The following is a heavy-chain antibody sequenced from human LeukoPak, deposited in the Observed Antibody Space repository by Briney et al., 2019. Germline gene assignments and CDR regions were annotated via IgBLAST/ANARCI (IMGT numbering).Heavy chain of an antibody. J-gene: IGHJ5*02. CDR2: IYYSGST. CDR1: GGSISSYY. Sequence: SETLSLTCTVSGGSISSYYWSWIRQPPGKGLEWIGYIYYSGSTNYNPSLKSRVTISVDTSKNQFSLKLSSVTAADTAVYYCARGGIAAAGTWVWFDPWSQGTLVTVSS. CDR3: ARGGIAAAGTWVWFDP. V-gene: IGHV4-59*01. D-gene: IGHD6-13*01.